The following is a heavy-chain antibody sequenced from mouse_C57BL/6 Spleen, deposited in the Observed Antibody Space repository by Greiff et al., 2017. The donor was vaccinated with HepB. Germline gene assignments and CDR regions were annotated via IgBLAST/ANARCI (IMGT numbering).Heavy chain of an antibody. D-gene: IGHD2-4*01. CDR1: GFTFSSYT. J-gene: IGHJ3*01. Sequence: EVKLEESGGGLVKPGGSLKLSCAASGFTFSSYTMSWVRQTPEKRLEWVATISGGGGNTYYPDSVKGRFTISRDNAKNTLYLQMSSLRSEDTALYYCARQGYDYDTAYWGQGTLVTVSA. CDR3: ARQGYDYDTAY. V-gene: IGHV5-9*01. CDR2: ISGGGGNT.